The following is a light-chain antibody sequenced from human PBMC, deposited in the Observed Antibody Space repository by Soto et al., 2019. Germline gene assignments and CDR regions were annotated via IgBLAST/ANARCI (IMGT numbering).Light chain of an antibody. CDR1: QSVSSNY. CDR3: QQHGGSPPIT. CDR2: GAS. J-gene: IGKJ5*01. V-gene: IGKV3-20*01. Sequence: EIVLTQSPGTLSVSPGERATLSCRASQSVSSNYLAWYQQKPGQAPRLLIFGASSRATGIPDRFSGSGSGTDFTLTISRVEPEDFAGYYCQQHGGSPPITFGQGTRLEIQ.